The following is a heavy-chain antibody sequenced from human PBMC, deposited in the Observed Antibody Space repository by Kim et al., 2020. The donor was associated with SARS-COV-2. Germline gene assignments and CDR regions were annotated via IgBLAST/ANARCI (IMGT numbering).Heavy chain of an antibody. J-gene: IGHJ6*02. CDR3: ARGKISELYYYYGMDV. CDR2: INPNSGGT. D-gene: IGHD1-7*01. V-gene: IGHV1-2*06. CDR1: GYTFTGYY. Sequence: ASVKVSCKASGYTFTGYYMHWVRQAPGQGLEWMGRINPNSGGTNYAQKFQGRVTMTRDTSISTAYMELSRLRSDDTAVYYCARGKISELYYYYGMDVWGQGTTVTVSS.